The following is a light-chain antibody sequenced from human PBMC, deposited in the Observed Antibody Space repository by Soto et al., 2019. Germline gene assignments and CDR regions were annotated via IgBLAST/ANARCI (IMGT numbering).Light chain of an antibody. CDR2: VXT. J-gene: IGKJ1*01. CDR1: HSLTSDY. CDR3: QQYGDSPRV. V-gene: IGKV3-20*01. Sequence: EIVLTQSPGTLSLSPGERATLSCRASHSLTSDYLAWYXHKPVQXXXXLXYVXTKRATGIPDRFSGSGSGTDFTLTISRLEAEDFAVYYCQQYGDSPRVFGQGTKV.